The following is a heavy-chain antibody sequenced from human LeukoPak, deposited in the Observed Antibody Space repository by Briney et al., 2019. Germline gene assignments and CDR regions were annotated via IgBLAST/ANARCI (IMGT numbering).Heavy chain of an antibody. D-gene: IGHD2-2*02. Sequence: PSETLSLTCTVSGGSISGGGYYWSWIRQHPGKGLEWIGYIYYSGSTYYNPSLKSRVTISVDTSKNQFSLKLSSVTAADTAVYYCARAHRHPDIVVVPAAIVFDYWGQGTLVTVSS. CDR1: GGSISGGGYY. CDR3: ARAHRHPDIVVVPAAIVFDY. CDR2: IYYSGST. J-gene: IGHJ4*02. V-gene: IGHV4-31*03.